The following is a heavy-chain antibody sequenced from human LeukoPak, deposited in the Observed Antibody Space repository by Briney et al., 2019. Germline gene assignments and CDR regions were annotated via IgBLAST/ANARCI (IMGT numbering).Heavy chain of an antibody. CDR2: IYYSGNT. Sequence: PSETLSLTCTVSGGSITGYYWSWIRQPQGKGLEWIGYIYYSGNTNYNPSLRSRVTMSVDTSKNQFSLKLSSVTAADTAVYYCSRDDSGYDCWGQGTLVTVSS. CDR3: SRDDSGYDC. CDR1: GGSITGYY. V-gene: IGHV4-59*01. D-gene: IGHD5-12*01. J-gene: IGHJ4*02.